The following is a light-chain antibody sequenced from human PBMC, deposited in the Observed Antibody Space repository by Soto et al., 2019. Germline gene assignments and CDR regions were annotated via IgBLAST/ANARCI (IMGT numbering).Light chain of an antibody. CDR1: SSDVGGYNY. CDR3: SSYRRGSTRVV. J-gene: IGLJ2*01. V-gene: IGLV2-14*03. CDR2: DVH. Sequence: QSALSQPASVSGSPGQSITISCTGTSSDVGGYNYVSWYQQHPGKAHKVMIYDVHKRPSGISNRFSGSKSGSTASLTISGLQVEDEADYYCSSYRRGSTRVVFGGGTQLTVL.